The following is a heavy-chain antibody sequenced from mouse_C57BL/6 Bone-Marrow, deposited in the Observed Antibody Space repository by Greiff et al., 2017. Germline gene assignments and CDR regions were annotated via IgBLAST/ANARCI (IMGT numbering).Heavy chain of an antibody. J-gene: IGHJ2*01. CDR2: INPYNGGT. Sequence: EVKLMESGPVLVKPGASVKMSCKASGYTFTDYYMNWVKQSHGKSLEWIGVINPYNGGTSYNQKFKGKATLTVDKSSSTAYMELNSLTSEDSAVYYCARYYGNYDYFDYWGQGTTLTVSS. CDR3: ARYYGNYDYFDY. V-gene: IGHV1-19*01. CDR1: GYTFTDYY. D-gene: IGHD2-1*01.